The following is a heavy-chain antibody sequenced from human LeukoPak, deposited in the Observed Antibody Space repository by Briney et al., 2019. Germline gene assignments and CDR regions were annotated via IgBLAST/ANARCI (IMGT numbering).Heavy chain of an antibody. V-gene: IGHV3-30*04. D-gene: IGHD3-9*01. CDR2: ISYDGSNE. CDR1: GFTFSSYV. CDR3: ARVEDYDILTGYDY. J-gene: IGHJ4*02. Sequence: GGSLRLSCAASGFTFSSYVMHWVRQAPGKGLEWVAIISYDGSNEYYADSVKGRFTISRDNSKNSLYLQMNSLRAEDTAVYYCARVEDYDILTGYDYWGQGTLVTASS.